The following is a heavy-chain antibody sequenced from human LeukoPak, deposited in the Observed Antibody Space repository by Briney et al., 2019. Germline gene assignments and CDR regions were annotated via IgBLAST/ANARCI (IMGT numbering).Heavy chain of an antibody. J-gene: IGHJ4*02. D-gene: IGHD2-8*01. V-gene: IGHV4-59*01. CDR1: GGSISSYY. CDR3: ARYSCPNGVCYYFDY. Sequence: SEPLSLTCTVSGGSISSYYWSWIRQPPGKGLEWIGYIYYSMSTNYNPSLKSRVTISVDTPKNQFSLKLSSVTAADTAVYYCARYSCPNGVCYYFDYWGEGTLVTVPS. CDR2: IYYSMST.